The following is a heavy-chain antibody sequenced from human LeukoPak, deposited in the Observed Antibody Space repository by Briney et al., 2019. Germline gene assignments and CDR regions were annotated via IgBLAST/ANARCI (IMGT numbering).Heavy chain of an antibody. V-gene: IGHV3-7*01. CDR2: IKQDGSEI. J-gene: IGHJ6*03. Sequence: GGPLTLSCAASGFSFSRYAVSWLRQSREKGREWLANIKQDGSEIYYVESVKGRLTIYRDNAKNSLYLQMNSLRAEDTAVYYCASNTGYYMDVWGKGTTVIVSS. CDR3: ASNTGYYMDV. CDR1: GFSFSRYA. D-gene: IGHD1-14*01.